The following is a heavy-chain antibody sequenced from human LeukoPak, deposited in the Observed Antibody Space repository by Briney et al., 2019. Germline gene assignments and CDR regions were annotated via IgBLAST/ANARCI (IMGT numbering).Heavy chain of an antibody. CDR2: IYYSGST. Sequence: SETLSLTCTVSGGSISSGDYYWSWIRQPPGKGLEWIGYIYYSGSTYYNPSLKSRVTISVDTSKNQFSLKLSSVTAADTAVYYCARSFGGVIVTGPDYWGQGTLVTVSS. CDR3: ARSFGGVIVTGPDY. J-gene: IGHJ4*02. CDR1: GGSISSGDYY. D-gene: IGHD3-16*02. V-gene: IGHV4-30-4*01.